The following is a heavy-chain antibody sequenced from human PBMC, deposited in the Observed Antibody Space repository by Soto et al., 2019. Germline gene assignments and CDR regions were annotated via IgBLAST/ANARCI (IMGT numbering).Heavy chain of an antibody. D-gene: IGHD2-21*01. V-gene: IGHV3-7*04. Sequence: EVQLVESGGGLVQPGESLRLSCAASGFTFSAFWMTWLRQAPGKGLEWVANIKRDGTVTHYGDSVDVRCTLSRDNAKKSLFLQLNSLRPEDTAMYYCARDLSPPGEFFYDAFDVWGQGTLVKVSS. CDR2: IKRDGTVT. CDR3: ARDLSPPGEFFYDAFDV. J-gene: IGHJ3*01. CDR1: GFTFSAFW.